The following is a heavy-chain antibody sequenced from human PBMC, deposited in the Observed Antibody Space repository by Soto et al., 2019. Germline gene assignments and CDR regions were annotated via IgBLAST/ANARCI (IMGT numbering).Heavy chain of an antibody. Sequence: QVQLQESGPGLVKPSQTLSLTCTVSGGSISSGGYYWSWIRQHPGKGLEWIGYIYYSGSTYYNPSLKSRFTISVDTSKTQFSLKLSSVTAAATAVYDCARGADDSSGYFEYFDYWGQGMLVIVSS. D-gene: IGHD3-22*01. CDR1: GGSISSGGYY. CDR2: IYYSGST. CDR3: ARGADDSSGYFEYFDY. V-gene: IGHV4-31*03. J-gene: IGHJ4*02.